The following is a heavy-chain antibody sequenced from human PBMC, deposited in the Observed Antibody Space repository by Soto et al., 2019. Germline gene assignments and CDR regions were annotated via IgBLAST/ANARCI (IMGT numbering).Heavy chain of an antibody. Sequence: HLVESGGGVVQPGRSLRLSCTASGFSLTSFAVHWVRQAPGKGLEWVAVISSDGSNKYYIESVKGRFNISRDNFKNAMYMEIDNLRIEDTAVYDCARGRRLTMTGREFYYRLDVWGQGTTVSVSS. D-gene: IGHD3-10*01. V-gene: IGHV3-30*04. CDR1: GFSLTSFA. J-gene: IGHJ6*02. CDR2: ISSDGSNK. CDR3: ARGRRLTMTGREFYYRLDV.